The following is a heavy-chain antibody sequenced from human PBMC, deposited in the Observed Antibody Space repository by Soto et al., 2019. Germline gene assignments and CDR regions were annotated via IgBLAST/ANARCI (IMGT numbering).Heavy chain of an antibody. D-gene: IGHD2-15*01. Sequence: ASVKVSCKASGYTFTSYAMHWVRQAPGQRLEWMGWINAGNGNTKYSQKFQGRVTITRDTSASTAYMELSSLRSEDTAVYYCARAATHYYYYGMDVWGQGTAVTVSS. V-gene: IGHV1-3*01. CDR3: ARAATHYYYYGMDV. CDR1: GYTFTSYA. CDR2: INAGNGNT. J-gene: IGHJ6*02.